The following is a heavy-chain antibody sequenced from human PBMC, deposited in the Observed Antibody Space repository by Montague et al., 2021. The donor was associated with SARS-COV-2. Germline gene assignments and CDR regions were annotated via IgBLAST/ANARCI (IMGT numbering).Heavy chain of an antibody. CDR2: INHSGST. CDR3: ARAIVDVTMMVVVMTGVEHYFDF. CDR1: GGSFSGYY. Sequence: SETLSLTCAVYGGSFSGYYWSWIRPPPGKGLEWIGDINHSGSTNYNPSLKSRVSISVDTSKNQFSLKLSSVTAADTAVYYCARAIVDVTMMVVVMTGVEHYFDFWGQGTLVTVSS. J-gene: IGHJ4*02. D-gene: IGHD3-22*01. V-gene: IGHV4-34*01.